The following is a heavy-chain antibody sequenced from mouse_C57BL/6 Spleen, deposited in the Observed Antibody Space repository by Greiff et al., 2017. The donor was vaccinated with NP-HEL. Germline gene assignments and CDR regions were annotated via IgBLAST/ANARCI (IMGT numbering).Heavy chain of an antibody. Sequence: EVQRVESGGGLVQPGGSMKLSCAASGFTFSDAWMDWVRQSPEKGLEWVAEIRNKANNHATYYAESVKGRFTISRDDSKSSVYLQMNSLRAEDTGIYYCTRDYGSSYLFDYWGQGTTLTVSS. CDR2: IRNKANNHAT. CDR3: TRDYGSSYLFDY. V-gene: IGHV6-6*01. D-gene: IGHD1-1*01. J-gene: IGHJ2*01. CDR1: GFTFSDAW.